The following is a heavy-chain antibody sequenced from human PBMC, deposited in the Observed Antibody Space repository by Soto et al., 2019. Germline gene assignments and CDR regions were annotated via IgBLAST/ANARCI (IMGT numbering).Heavy chain of an antibody. D-gene: IGHD2-21*02. CDR3: ARSIVVVTALDY. V-gene: IGHV1-3*01. CDR2: INAGNGNT. CDR1: GYTFTSYA. Sequence: ASVKVSCKASGYTFTSYAMHWVRQAPGQRLEWMGWINAGNGNTKYSQKFQGRVTITRDTSASTAYMELSSLRFEDTAVYYCARSIVVVTALDYWGQGTLVIVSS. J-gene: IGHJ4*02.